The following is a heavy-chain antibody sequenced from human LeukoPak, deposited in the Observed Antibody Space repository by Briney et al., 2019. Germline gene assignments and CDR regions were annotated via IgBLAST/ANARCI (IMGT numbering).Heavy chain of an antibody. Sequence: GGSLRLSCAASGFSFSTYAISWVRQAPGKGLEWVSCISTTSSYIFYADSVRGRFTISRDNSKNTLYLQMNSLRAEDTAVYYCAKESSIAARLPPFDYWGQGTLVTVSS. CDR2: ISTTSSYI. CDR3: AKESSIAARLPPFDY. J-gene: IGHJ4*02. V-gene: IGHV3-21*01. CDR1: GFSFSTYA. D-gene: IGHD6-6*01.